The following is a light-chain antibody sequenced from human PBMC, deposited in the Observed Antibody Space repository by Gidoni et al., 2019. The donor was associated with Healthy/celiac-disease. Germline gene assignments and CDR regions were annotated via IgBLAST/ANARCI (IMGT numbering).Light chain of an antibody. V-gene: IGKV1-39*01. CDR2: AAS. CDR1: QSISSY. Sequence: DIQMTQSPSSLSASVGDRDTITCRASQSISSYLNWYQQKPGKAPKLLIYAASSLQSGVPSMFSGSGSGPDFTLTISSLQPEDFATYYCQQSYSTPRTFGQVTKVEIK. CDR3: QQSYSTPRT. J-gene: IGKJ1*01.